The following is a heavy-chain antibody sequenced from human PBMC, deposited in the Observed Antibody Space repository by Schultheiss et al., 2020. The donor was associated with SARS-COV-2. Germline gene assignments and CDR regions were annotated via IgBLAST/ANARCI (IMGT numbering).Heavy chain of an antibody. CDR1: GFTFSSYA. CDR3: ARGYSSSWFAH. J-gene: IGHJ5*02. Sequence: GASLKISCAASGFTFSSYAMSWVRQAPGKGLEWVANIKQDGSEKYYVDSVKGRFTISRDNANNTLYLQMNSLRDEDTAVYYCARGYSSSWFAHWGQGTLVTVSS. CDR2: IKQDGSEK. V-gene: IGHV3-7*01. D-gene: IGHD6-13*01.